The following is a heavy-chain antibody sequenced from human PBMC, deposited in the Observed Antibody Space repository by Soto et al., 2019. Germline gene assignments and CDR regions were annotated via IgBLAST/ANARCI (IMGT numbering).Heavy chain of an antibody. CDR1: GYTLTELS. CDR3: ATYPPTIFGVVIYNWFDP. J-gene: IGHJ5*02. V-gene: IGHV1-24*01. D-gene: IGHD3-3*01. CDR2: FDPEDGET. Sequence: ASVKVSCKVSGYTLTELSMHWVRQAPGKGLEWMGGFDPEDGETIYAQKFRGRVTMTEDTSTDTAYMELSSLRSEDTAVYYCATYPPTIFGVVIYNWFDPWGQGTLVTVSS.